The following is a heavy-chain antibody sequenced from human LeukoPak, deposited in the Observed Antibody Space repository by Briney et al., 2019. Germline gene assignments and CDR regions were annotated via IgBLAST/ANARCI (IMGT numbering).Heavy chain of an antibody. Sequence: SETLSLTSTVSGGSISSYYWSWIRQPPGKGLEWIGYIYYSGSTNYNPSLKSRVTISVDTSKNQFSLKLSSVTAADTTVYYCARHDPYYYGSGAHFDYWGQGTLVTVSS. V-gene: IGHV4-59*08. CDR1: GGSISSYY. J-gene: IGHJ4*02. D-gene: IGHD3-10*01. CDR3: ARHDPYYYGSGAHFDY. CDR2: IYYSGST.